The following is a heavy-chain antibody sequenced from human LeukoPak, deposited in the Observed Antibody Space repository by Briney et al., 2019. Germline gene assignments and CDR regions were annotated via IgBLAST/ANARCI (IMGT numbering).Heavy chain of an antibody. D-gene: IGHD2-15*01. Sequence: SQTLSLTCAISGDSVSSNSVAWNWIRQSPSRGLEWLGRTYYRSKWYNEYAVSVKSRITINPDTTRNQFSLQLISVTPEDTAVYYCARDFYCSDYSCSLDYWGQGTLVTVSP. CDR3: ARDFYCSDYSCSLDY. J-gene: IGHJ4*02. CDR2: TYYRSKWYN. CDR1: GDSVSSNSVA. V-gene: IGHV6-1*01.